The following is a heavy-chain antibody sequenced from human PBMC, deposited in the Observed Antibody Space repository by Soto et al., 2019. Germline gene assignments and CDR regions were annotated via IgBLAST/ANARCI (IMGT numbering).Heavy chain of an antibody. CDR3: AIAGDSSGYYILYYFDY. D-gene: IGHD3-22*01. V-gene: IGHV4-59*01. CDR1: GGSISSYY. J-gene: IGHJ4*02. CDR2: IYYSGST. Sequence: PSETLSLTCTVSGGSISSYYWSWIRQPPGKGLEWIGYIYYSGSTNYNPSLKSRVTISVDTSKNQFSLKLSSVTAADTAVYYCAIAGDSSGYYILYYFDYWGQGTLVTVSS.